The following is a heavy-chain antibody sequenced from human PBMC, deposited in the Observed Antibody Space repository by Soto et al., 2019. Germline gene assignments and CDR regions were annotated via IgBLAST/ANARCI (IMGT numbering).Heavy chain of an antibody. D-gene: IGHD3-22*01. CDR1: GGSISSYY. Sequence: LSLTCTVSGGSISSYYWSWIRQPPGKGLEWIGYIYYSGSTNYNPSLKSRVTISVDTSKNQLSLKLSSVTAADTAVYYCARATYYYDSSGYYGYYFDYWGQGTLVTVSS. CDR2: IYYSGST. J-gene: IGHJ4*02. V-gene: IGHV4-59*01. CDR3: ARATYYYDSSGYYGYYFDY.